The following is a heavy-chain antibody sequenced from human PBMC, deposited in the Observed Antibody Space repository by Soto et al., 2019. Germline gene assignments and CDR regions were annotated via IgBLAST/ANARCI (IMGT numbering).Heavy chain of an antibody. CDR1: TGYSFTNY. CDR2: MFASGST. D-gene: IGHD6-6*01. CDR3: ARGRYNTGSSIPYFDN. V-gene: IGHV4-4*07. J-gene: IGHJ4*02. Sequence: ESLKLSCKATGYSFTNYWIGWMRQPAGKGLEWIGRMFASGSTNYNPSLRSRVTLSIDRAKKQFSLKLNSVTAADTAVYFCARGRYNTGSSIPYFDNWGQGTLVTVSS.